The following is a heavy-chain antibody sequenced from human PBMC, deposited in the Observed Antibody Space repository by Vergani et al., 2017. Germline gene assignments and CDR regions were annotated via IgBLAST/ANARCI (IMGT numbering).Heavy chain of an antibody. D-gene: IGHD1-26*01. Sequence: QVQLQESGPGLVKPSETLSLTCTVSGGSISSYYWSWIRQPPGKGLEWIGYIYYSGSTNYNPSLKSRVTISVDTSKNQFSLKLSSVIAADTVVYYCARNKWETYWYFDLWGRGTLITVSS. V-gene: IGHV4-59*01. J-gene: IGHJ2*01. CDR1: GGSISSYY. CDR2: IYYSGST. CDR3: ARNKWETYWYFDL.